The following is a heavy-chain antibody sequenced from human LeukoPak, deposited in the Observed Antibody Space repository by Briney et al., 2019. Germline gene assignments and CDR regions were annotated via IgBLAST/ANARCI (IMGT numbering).Heavy chain of an antibody. D-gene: IGHD6-19*01. CDR2: ISYDGSNK. Sequence: PGRSLRLSCAASGFPFSSYAMQWVRQAPGKGLEWVAVISYDGSNKYYADSVKGRFTISRDNSKNTLYLQMNSLRAEDTAVYYCARDLFGAAVAGDAFDIWGQGTMVTVSS. CDR1: GFPFSSYA. J-gene: IGHJ3*02. V-gene: IGHV3-30-3*01. CDR3: ARDLFGAAVAGDAFDI.